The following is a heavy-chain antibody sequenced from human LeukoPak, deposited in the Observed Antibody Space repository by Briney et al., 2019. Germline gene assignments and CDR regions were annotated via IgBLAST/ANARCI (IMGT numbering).Heavy chain of an antibody. CDR2: IYYSGST. D-gene: IGHD3-9*01. J-gene: IGHJ4*02. Sequence: MASETLSLTCTVSGGSISSYYWSWIRQPPGKGLEWIGYIYYSGSTNYNPSLKNRVTISVDTSMNQFSLKLSSVTAADTAVYYCARHVGSYDILTGYRPRYYFDYWGQGTLVTVSS. CDR3: ARHVGSYDILTGYRPRYYFDY. CDR1: GGSISSYY. V-gene: IGHV4-59*08.